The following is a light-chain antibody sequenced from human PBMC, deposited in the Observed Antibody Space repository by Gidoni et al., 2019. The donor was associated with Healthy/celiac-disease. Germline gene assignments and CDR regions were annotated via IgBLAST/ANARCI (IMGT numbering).Light chain of an antibody. Sequence: ATINCKSSQSVLYSSNNKNYLAWYQQKPGQPPKLLIYWASTRESGVPDRFSGSGSGTDFTLTISSLQAEDVAVYYCQQYYSTLTFGQGTKVEIK. CDR1: QSVLYSSNNKNY. CDR3: QQYYSTLT. V-gene: IGKV4-1*01. J-gene: IGKJ1*01. CDR2: WAS.